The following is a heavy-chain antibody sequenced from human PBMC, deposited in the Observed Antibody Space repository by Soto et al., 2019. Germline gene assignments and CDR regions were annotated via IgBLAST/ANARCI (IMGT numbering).Heavy chain of an antibody. J-gene: IGHJ4*02. CDR3: AKGSGWGWDTAMVNY. CDR1: GFTFSSYA. CDR2: ISGSGGST. D-gene: IGHD5-18*01. V-gene: IGHV3-23*01. Sequence: GGSLRLSCAASGFTFSSYAMSWVRQAPGKGLEWVSAISGSGGSTYYADSVKGRFTISRDNSKNTLYLQMNSLRAEDTAVYYCAKGSGWGWDTAMVNYWGQGTLVTVSS.